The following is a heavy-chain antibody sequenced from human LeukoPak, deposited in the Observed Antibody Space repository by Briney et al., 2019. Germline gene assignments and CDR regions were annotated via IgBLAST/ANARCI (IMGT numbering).Heavy chain of an antibody. CDR1: GFTFSSYW. V-gene: IGHV3-7*01. Sequence: SGGSLRLSCAASGFTFSSYWMSWVRQAPGKGLEWVANIKQDGSEKYYVDSVKGRFTISRDNAKNSLYLQMNSLRAEDTAVYYCARDVPPAVAAGGPIDYWGQGTLVTVSS. CDR2: IKQDGSEK. J-gene: IGHJ4*02. D-gene: IGHD6-19*01. CDR3: ARDVPPAVAAGGPIDY.